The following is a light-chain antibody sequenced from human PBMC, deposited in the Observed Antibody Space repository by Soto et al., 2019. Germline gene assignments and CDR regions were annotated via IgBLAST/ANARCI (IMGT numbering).Light chain of an antibody. V-gene: IGKV3-11*01. J-gene: IGKJ2*01. CDR1: QSVSSY. Sequence: EIVLTQSPATLSLSPGERATLSCRASQSVSSYLAWYQQKPGQAPRLLIYDASNRATGIPARFSGSGSGTDFTLIISSLEPEDFAVYYCQQRSNWPPYTLGQGTKLEIK. CDR2: DAS. CDR3: QQRSNWPPYT.